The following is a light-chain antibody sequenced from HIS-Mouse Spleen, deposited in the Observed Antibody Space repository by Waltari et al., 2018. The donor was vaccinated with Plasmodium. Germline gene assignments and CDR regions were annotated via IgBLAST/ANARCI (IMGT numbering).Light chain of an antibody. CDR1: SSNIGSNY. V-gene: IGLV1-47*01. J-gene: IGLJ3*02. Sequence: TSSCSGSSSNIGSNYVYWYQQLPGTAPKLLIYRNNQRPSGVPDRFSGSKSGTSASLAISGLRSEDEADYYCAAWDDSLSGWVFGGGTKLTVL. CDR2: RNN. CDR3: AAWDDSLSGWV.